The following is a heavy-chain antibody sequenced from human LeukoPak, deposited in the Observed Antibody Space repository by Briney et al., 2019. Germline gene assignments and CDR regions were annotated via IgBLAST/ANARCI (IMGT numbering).Heavy chain of an antibody. V-gene: IGHV3-23*01. J-gene: IGHJ4*02. CDR3: AKPKGYSYGYLASYFDY. CDR1: GFTFISYA. CDR2: ISGRGGRT. Sequence: GGSLRLFCAASGFTFISYAISWVRQAPGKGLEWVSDISGRGGRTHYAESGKGRFTISRDNSKNTLYLQMNSLRAEDTAVYYCAKPKGYSYGYLASYFDYWGQGTLVTVSS. D-gene: IGHD5-18*01.